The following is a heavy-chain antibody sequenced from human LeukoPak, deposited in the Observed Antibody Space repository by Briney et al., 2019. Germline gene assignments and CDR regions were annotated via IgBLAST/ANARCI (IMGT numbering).Heavy chain of an antibody. V-gene: IGHV4-61*01. CDR1: GGSVSSGSYY. CDR2: IYYSGST. D-gene: IGHD2-2*01. J-gene: IGHJ6*04. Sequence: PSETLSLTCTVSGGSVSSGSYYWSWIRQPPGKGLEWIGYIYYSGSTNYNPPLKSRVTISVDTSKNQFSLKLSSVTAADTAVYYCARGYCSSTSCYFSRYYYYGMDVWGKGTTVTVSS. CDR3: ARGYCSSTSCYFSRYYYYGMDV.